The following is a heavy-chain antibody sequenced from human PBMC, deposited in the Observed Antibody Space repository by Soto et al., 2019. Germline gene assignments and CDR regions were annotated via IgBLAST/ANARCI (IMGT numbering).Heavy chain of an antibody. CDR3: TTDSRPYYDIWPGLES. V-gene: IGHV3-15*01. CDR2: SRSNADGGTA. D-gene: IGHD3-9*01. CDR1: GFTFNNAW. Sequence: EVQLVESGGGLVKSGGSLRLSCAASGFTFNNAWMSWVRQAPGKGLEWVGRSRSNADGGTAVYAAPVKGRFTISRDDSKNKLDLQMNSLKTEDTAGYYCTTDSRPYYDIWPGLESWGQGTLVTVSS. J-gene: IGHJ4*02.